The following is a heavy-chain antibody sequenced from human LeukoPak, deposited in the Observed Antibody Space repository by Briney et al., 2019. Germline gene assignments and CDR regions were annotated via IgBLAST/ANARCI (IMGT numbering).Heavy chain of an antibody. Sequence: PGGSLRLSCGASGFTFSTYWMSWVRQAPGKGLEWVAFIRYDGSNKYYADSVKGRFTISRDNSKNTLYLQMNSLRAEDTAVYYCAKDLEVETSMITDYWGQGTLVTVSS. V-gene: IGHV3-30*02. CDR1: GFTFSTYW. CDR3: AKDLEVETSMITDY. CDR2: IRYDGSNK. D-gene: IGHD5-18*01. J-gene: IGHJ4*02.